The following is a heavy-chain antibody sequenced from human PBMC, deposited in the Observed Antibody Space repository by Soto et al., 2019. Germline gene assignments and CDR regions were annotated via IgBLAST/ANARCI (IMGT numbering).Heavy chain of an antibody. CDR2: ISSIGSTI. D-gene: IGHD6-19*01. V-gene: IGHV3-11*04. CDR1: GFTFSDYY. J-gene: IGHJ3*02. CDR3: ARGGSSGWYLSSAFDI. Sequence: PGGSLRLSCAASGFTFSDYYMSWIRQAPGKGLERVSYISSIGSTIYYADSVKGRFTISRDNAKNSLFLQMNSLRSEDTAVYYCARGGSSGWYLSSAFDIWGQGTMVTVSS.